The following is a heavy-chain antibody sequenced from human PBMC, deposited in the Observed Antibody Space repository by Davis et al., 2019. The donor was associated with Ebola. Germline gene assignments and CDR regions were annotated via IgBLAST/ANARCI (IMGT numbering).Heavy chain of an antibody. CDR1: GGSISSSSYY. CDR3: ARGKTYSVY. Sequence: SETLSLTCTASGGSISSSSYYWGWIRQPPGKGLEWIGSIYYSGSTYYNPSLKSRVTISVDTSKNQFSLKLRSVTAADTAVYYCARGKTYSVYWGQGTLVTVSS. CDR2: IYYSGST. V-gene: IGHV4-39*07. J-gene: IGHJ4*02.